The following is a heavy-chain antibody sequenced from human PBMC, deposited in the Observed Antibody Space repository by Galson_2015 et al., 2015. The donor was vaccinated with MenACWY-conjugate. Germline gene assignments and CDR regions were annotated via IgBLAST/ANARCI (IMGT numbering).Heavy chain of an antibody. Sequence: LRLSSAASGFTVNNNYMTWVRQAPGKGLEWVSLIYGGGSTRYADSVKGRFTISRDNSKNTLYLQMNNLRAEDTAVYYCARYNPSGPLDYWGQGTLVTVSS. D-gene: IGHD1-14*01. CDR1: GFTVNNNY. V-gene: IGHV3-53*01. J-gene: IGHJ4*02. CDR2: IYGGGST. CDR3: ARYNPSGPLDY.